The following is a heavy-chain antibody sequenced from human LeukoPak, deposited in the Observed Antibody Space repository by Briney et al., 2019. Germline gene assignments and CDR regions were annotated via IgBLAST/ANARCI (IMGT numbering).Heavy chain of an antibody. V-gene: IGHV4-59*01. J-gene: IGHJ4*02. CDR1: GGSISSYY. D-gene: IGHD6-19*01. CDR3: ARIYSGWYLDY. Sequence: ETLSLTCTVSGGSISSYYWSWIRQPPGKGLECIGYIYYSGSTNYNPSLKSRATISVDTSKNQFSLKLSSVTAADTAVYYCARIYSGWYLDYWGQGTLVTVSS. CDR2: IYYSGST.